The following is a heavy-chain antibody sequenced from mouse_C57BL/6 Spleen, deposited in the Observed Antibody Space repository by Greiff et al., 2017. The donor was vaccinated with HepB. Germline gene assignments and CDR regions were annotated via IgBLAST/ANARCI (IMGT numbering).Heavy chain of an antibody. CDR2: ISSGSSTI. CDR1: GFTFSDYG. Sequence: EVQVVESGGGLVKPGGSLKLSCAASGFTFSDYGMHWVRQAPEKGLEWVAYISSGSSTIYYADTVKGRFTISRDNAKNTLFLQMTSLRSEDTAMYYCARSYYGSSYEGFAYWGQGTLVTVSA. D-gene: IGHD1-1*01. V-gene: IGHV5-17*01. J-gene: IGHJ3*01. CDR3: ARSYYGSSYEGFAY.